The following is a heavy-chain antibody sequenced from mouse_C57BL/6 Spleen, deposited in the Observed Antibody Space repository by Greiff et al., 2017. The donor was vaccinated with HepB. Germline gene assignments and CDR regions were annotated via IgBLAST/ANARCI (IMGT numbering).Heavy chain of an antibody. D-gene: IGHD2-2*01. CDR2: IWSGGST. CDR3: ARNLYGYDEGDYAMDY. Sequence: VMLVESGPGLVQPSQSLSITCTVSGFSLTSYGVHWVRQSPGKGLEWLGVIWSGGSTDYNAAFISRLSISKDNSKSQVFFKMNSLQADDTAIYYCARNLYGYDEGDYAMDYWGQGTSVTVSS. CDR1: GFSLTSYG. V-gene: IGHV2-2*01. J-gene: IGHJ4*01.